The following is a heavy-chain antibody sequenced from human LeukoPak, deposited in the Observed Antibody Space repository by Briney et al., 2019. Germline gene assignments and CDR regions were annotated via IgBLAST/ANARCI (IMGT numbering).Heavy chain of an antibody. J-gene: IGHJ4*02. CDR2: INHSGST. V-gene: IGHV4-34*01. CDR1: GGSFSGYY. D-gene: IGHD3-16*01. CDR3: ARGNGGVEDY. Sequence: SETLSLTCAVYGGSFSGYYWSWIRQPPGKGLEWIGEINHSGSTNYNPSFKSRVTISVDTSKNQFSLKLSSVTAADTAVYYCARGNGGVEDYWGQGTLVTVSS.